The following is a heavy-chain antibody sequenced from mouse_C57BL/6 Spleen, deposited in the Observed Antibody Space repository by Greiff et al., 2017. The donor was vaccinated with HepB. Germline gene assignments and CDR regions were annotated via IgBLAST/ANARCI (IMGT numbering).Heavy chain of an antibody. J-gene: IGHJ1*03. D-gene: IGHD1-1*01. CDR3: ARTTVVESAYFDV. CDR2: IDPSDSYT. V-gene: IGHV1-69*01. CDR1: GYTFTSYW. Sequence: QVQLQQPGAELVLPGASVKLSCKASGYTFTSYWMHWVKQRPGQGLEWIGEIDPSDSYTNYNQKFKVKSTLTVAKSSSTAYMQRSSLTSEDSAVYYCARTTVVESAYFDVWGTGTTVTVSS.